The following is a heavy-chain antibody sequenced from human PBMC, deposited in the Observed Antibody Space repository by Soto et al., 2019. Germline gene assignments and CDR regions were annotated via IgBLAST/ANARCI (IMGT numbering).Heavy chain of an antibody. CDR3: ARDGANSGSYSEYFQH. J-gene: IGHJ1*01. CDR1: GDSISSSTYF. CDR2: VDYSGTT. V-gene: IGHV4-39*02. Sequence: QLQLQESGPGLVKPSETLSLTCTVSGDSISSSTYFWGWIRQPPGKGLEWIGSVDYSGTTYYNTCPRESAAMSGDTSKNQLAQNLVSVPAADTAVYYCARDGANSGSYSEYFQHWGQGTLVTVSS. D-gene: IGHD1-26*01.